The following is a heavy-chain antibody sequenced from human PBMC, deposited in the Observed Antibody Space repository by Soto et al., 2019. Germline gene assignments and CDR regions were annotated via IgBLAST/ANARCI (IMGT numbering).Heavy chain of an antibody. V-gene: IGHV4-39*07. D-gene: IGHD6-6*01. J-gene: IGHJ6*02. CDR2: MYHSGIT. CDR3: ARSMYSTSAQLYYGMDV. Sequence: SETLSLTCTVSGGSISSGDYYWSWIRQPPGKGLEWIGSMYHSGITYYNLSLKSRVTISVDTSKNQLSLKLSSATAADTAVYYCARSMYSTSAQLYYGMDVWGQGTTVTVSS. CDR1: GGSISSGDYY.